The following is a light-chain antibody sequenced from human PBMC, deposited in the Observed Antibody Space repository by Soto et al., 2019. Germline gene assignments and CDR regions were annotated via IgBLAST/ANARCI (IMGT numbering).Light chain of an antibody. CDR1: QSVSSY. Sequence: ELVFTQCPATLSLSPCARSTLSGRASQSVSSYLAWYQQKPGQAPRLLIYGAPNRATGIPPRFSGSGSGTDFTLTISSLEPEDSAVYYCQQRHMWPITFGQGTRWRL. CDR2: GAP. V-gene: IGKV3-11*01. J-gene: IGKJ5*01. CDR3: QQRHMWPIT.